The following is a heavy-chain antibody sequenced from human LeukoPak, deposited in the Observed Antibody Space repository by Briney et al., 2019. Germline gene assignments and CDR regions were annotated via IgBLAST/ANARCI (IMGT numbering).Heavy chain of an antibody. CDR3: ASTIATRYFDY. V-gene: IGHV3-7*03. D-gene: IGHD6-6*01. Sequence: GGSLRLSCVASGFTFSNYWMSWVRQAPGKGLEWVANIKEDGSEKYYVDSVKGRFTISRDNAKNSLYLQMNSLRAEDTAVYYCASTIATRYFDYWGQGTQVTVSS. J-gene: IGHJ4*02. CDR1: GFTFSNYW. CDR2: IKEDGSEK.